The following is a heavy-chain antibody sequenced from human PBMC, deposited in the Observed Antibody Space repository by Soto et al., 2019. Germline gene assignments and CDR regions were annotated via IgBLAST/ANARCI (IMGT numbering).Heavy chain of an antibody. J-gene: IGHJ4*02. CDR3: AREGVTTIDY. CDR2: IYYNGRT. V-gene: IGHV4-61*01. CDR1: GDSVSSGSHY. D-gene: IGHD1-1*01. Sequence: QVQLQESGPGLLKPSETLSLTCTVSGDSVSSGSHYWSWIRQPPGKGLEWIGYIYYNGRTNYNPSLKSRVTSSVDTSKNLFSLKLSAVTTADTAVYWCAREGVTTIDYWGQGTLVTVSS.